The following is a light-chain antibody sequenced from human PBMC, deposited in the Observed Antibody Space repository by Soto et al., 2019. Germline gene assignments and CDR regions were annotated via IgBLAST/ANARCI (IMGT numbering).Light chain of an antibody. CDR1: QSVSSSY. CDR2: GAS. J-gene: IGKJ5*01. CDR3: QQYDSSPIT. V-gene: IGKV3-20*01. Sequence: EIVLTQSPGTLSLSPGEIAALFFSASQSVSSSYLAWYQQKPGQAPRLLIYGASSRATGIPDRFSGSGSGTDFTLTISRLEPEDFAVYYCQQYDSSPITLGQGTRLEIK.